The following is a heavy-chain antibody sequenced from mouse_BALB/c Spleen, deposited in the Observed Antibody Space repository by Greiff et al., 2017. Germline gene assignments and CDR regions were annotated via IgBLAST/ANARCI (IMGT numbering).Heavy chain of an antibody. D-gene: IGHD1-1*01. CDR1: GYTFTSYW. CDR2: INPSTGYT. CDR3: ARWYYGSSDY. Sequence: QVQLKQSGAELAKPGASVKMSCKASGYTFTSYWMHWVKQRPGQGLEWIGYINPSTGYTEYNQKFKDKATLTADKSSSTAYMQLSSLTSEDSAVYYCARWYYGSSDYWGQGTTLTVSS. J-gene: IGHJ2*01. V-gene: IGHV1-7*01.